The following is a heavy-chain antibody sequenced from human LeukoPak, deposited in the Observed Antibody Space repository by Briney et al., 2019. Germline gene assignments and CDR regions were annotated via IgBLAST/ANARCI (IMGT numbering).Heavy chain of an antibody. CDR1: GFTFSNYG. Sequence: GGSLRLSCAASGFTFSNYGMHWVRQAPGKGLEWVAVISYDGSKKYYADSVKGRFTISRDNSKNTLYLQMNSLRAEDTAVYYCAKRWYYDILTGYPTGFDLWGRGTLVTVSS. CDR3: AKRWYYDILTGYPTGFDL. V-gene: IGHV3-30*18. J-gene: IGHJ2*01. CDR2: ISYDGSKK. D-gene: IGHD3-9*01.